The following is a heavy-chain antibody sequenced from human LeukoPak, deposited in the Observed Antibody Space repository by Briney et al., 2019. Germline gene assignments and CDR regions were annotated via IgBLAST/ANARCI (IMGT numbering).Heavy chain of an antibody. CDR3: AKVRSTMIVVVPHGSDFDL. J-gene: IGHJ3*01. Sequence: GGSLRLSCAGSGFIFSSYSMNWVRQAPGKGLEWVSSITSSSSYIYYADSVKGRFTISRDNAKNSLCLQMNSLRAEDTAVYYCAKVRSTMIVVVPHGSDFDLWGQGTMVTVSS. V-gene: IGHV3-21*01. CDR2: ITSSSSYI. CDR1: GFIFSSYS. D-gene: IGHD3-22*01.